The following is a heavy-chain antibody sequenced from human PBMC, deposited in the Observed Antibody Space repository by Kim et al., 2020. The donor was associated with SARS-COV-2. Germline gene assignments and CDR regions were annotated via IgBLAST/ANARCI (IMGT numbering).Heavy chain of an antibody. D-gene: IGHD6-19*01. CDR1: GFTFDDYT. CDR2: ISWDGGST. J-gene: IGHJ6*02. CDR3: AKDSSSGWRPYGMDV. V-gene: IGHV3-43*01. Sequence: GGSLRLSCAASGFTFDDYTMHWVRQAPGKGQEWVSLISWDGGSTYYADSVKGRFTISRDNSKNSLYLQMNSLRTEDTALYYCAKDSSSGWRPYGMDVWGQGTTVTVSS.